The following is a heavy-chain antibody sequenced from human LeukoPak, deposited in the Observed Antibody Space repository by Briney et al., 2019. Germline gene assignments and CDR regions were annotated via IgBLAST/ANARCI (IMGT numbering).Heavy chain of an antibody. V-gene: IGHV1-8*01. Sequence: PKASVNVSYKASGYTFTSYDFNWVRQATGQRPEWMGWMSPNSGDTGYAQKFQDRVTMTRNTSISTAYMELSSLRSDDTAVYYCARGPPNWGYDYWGPGTLVTVSS. CDR2: MSPNSGDT. D-gene: IGHD7-27*01. J-gene: IGHJ4*02. CDR3: ARGPPNWGYDY. CDR1: GYTFTSYD.